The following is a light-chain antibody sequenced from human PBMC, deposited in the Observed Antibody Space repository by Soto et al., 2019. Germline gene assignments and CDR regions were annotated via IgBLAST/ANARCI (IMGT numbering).Light chain of an antibody. J-gene: IGKJ2*01. CDR3: QQSYSTPYT. Sequence: IQMTQSPCSLSASVGDRVTITCRASQSISSYVNWYQQKPGKAPKLLIYAASSLQSGVPSRFSGSGSGTDFTLTISSLQPEDFATYYCQQSYSTPYTFGQGTKVDIK. CDR1: QSISSY. V-gene: IGKV1-39*01. CDR2: AAS.